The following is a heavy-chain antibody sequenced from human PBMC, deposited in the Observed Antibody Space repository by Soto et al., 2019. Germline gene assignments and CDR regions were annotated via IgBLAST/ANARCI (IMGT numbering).Heavy chain of an antibody. J-gene: IGHJ5*02. V-gene: IGHV1-69*04. CDR2: IIPILGIA. D-gene: IGHD2-15*01. CDR1: GGTFSSYT. CDR3: ARDLGYCSGGSCFARGSWFDP. Sequence: SVKVSCKAFGGTFSSYTISRVRQAPGQGLEWMGRIIPILGIANYAQKFQGRVTITADNSTSTAYMELSSLRSEDTAVYYCARDLGYCSGGSCFARGSWFDPWGQGTLVTVSS.